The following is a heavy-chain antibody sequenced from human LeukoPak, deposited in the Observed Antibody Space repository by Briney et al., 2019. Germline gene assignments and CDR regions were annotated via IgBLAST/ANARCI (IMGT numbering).Heavy chain of an antibody. CDR1: GYTFTSYA. Sequence: ASVKVSCKASGYTFTSYAMNWVRQAPGQGLEWMGWINTNTGNPTYAQDLTGRFLFSLDTSASTAYLQISSLKAEDTAVYYCARDSNGDYTYDYWGREPWSPSPQ. CDR2: INTNTGNP. D-gene: IGHD4-17*01. V-gene: IGHV7-4-1*02. J-gene: IGHJ4*02. CDR3: ARDSNGDYTYDY.